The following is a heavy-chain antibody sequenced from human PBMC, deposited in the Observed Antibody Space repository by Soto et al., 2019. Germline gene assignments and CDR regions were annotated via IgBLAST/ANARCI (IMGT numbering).Heavy chain of an antibody. V-gene: IGHV4-39*01. J-gene: IGHJ5*02. Sequence: SETLSLTCTVSGGSISSSSYYWGWIRQPPGKGLEWIGSIYYSGSTYYNPSLKSRVTISVDTSKNQFSLKLSSVTAADTAVYYCARRRGLAAAGTIGSSWFDPWGQGTLVTVSS. CDR1: GGSISSSSYY. CDR2: IYYSGST. CDR3: ARRRGLAAAGTIGSSWFDP. D-gene: IGHD6-13*01.